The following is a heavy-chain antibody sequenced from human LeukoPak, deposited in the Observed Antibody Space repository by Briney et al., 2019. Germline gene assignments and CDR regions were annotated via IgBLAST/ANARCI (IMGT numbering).Heavy chain of an antibody. Sequence: SETLSLTCSVSGGSVTSGGYYWSWIRQPPGKGLEWIGYISYSGNTNYNPPLKSRVTISVDTSKNQFSLKLSSVTAADTAVYYCARGPYIWGQGTMVTVSS. V-gene: IGHV4-61*08. CDR3: ARGPYI. CDR2: ISYSGNT. J-gene: IGHJ3*02. CDR1: GGSVTSGGYY.